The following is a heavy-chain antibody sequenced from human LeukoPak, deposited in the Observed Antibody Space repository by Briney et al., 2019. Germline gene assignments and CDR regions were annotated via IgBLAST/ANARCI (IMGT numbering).Heavy chain of an antibody. J-gene: IGHJ3*02. CDR1: GFTFSSYS. Sequence: GGSLRLSCAASGFTFSSYSMNWVRQAPGKGLEWVSSISSSSSYIYYADSVKGRFTISRDNAKNSLYLQMNSLRAEDTAVYYCAREAVARHDAFDIWGQGTLVTVPS. V-gene: IGHV3-21*01. CDR3: AREAVARHDAFDI. CDR2: ISSSSSYI. D-gene: IGHD6-19*01.